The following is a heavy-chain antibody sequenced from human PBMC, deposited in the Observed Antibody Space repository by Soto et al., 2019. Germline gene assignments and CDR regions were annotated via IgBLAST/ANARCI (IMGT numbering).Heavy chain of an antibody. Sequence: EVQLVESGGGLVQPGRSLRLSCAASGFTFDDYAMHWVRQAPGKGLEWVSGISWNSGSIGYVDSVKGRFTISRDNAKNSLYLQMNSLRAEDTALYYCAKDIRGVGRDAFDIWGQGTMVTVSS. J-gene: IGHJ3*02. CDR1: GFTFDDYA. CDR3: AKDIRGVGRDAFDI. CDR2: ISWNSGSI. D-gene: IGHD2-15*01. V-gene: IGHV3-9*01.